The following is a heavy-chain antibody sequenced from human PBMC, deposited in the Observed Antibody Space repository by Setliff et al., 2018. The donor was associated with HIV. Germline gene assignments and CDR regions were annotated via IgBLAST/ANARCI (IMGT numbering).Heavy chain of an antibody. CDR3: ARSDHSSGYYYNFDY. CDR2: INPNIGGT. J-gene: IGHJ4*02. V-gene: IGHV1-2*02. D-gene: IGHD3-22*01. CDR1: GYTFTGYY. Sequence: ASVKVSCKASGYTFTGYYMHWVRQAPGQGLEWMGWINPNIGGTNSAQKFQGRVTMTRDTSISTAYMVLSRLRSDDTAVYYCARSDHSSGYYYNFDYWGQGTLVTVSS.